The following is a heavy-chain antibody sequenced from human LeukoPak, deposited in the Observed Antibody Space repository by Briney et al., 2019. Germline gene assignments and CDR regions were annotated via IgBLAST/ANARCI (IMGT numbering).Heavy chain of an antibody. V-gene: IGHV3-53*05. CDR3: ARGHGPGSFLIDS. CDR1: GFTVSSNY. D-gene: IGHD3-10*01. Sequence: PGGSLRLSCKVSGFTVSSNYMSWVRQGPGKGLEWVSIIYSGGSTYYTDSVKGRFTISRDNYKNTLYLQMDSLRSEDTSVYFCARGHGPGSFLIDSWGQGALVTVSS. CDR2: IYSGGST. J-gene: IGHJ4*02.